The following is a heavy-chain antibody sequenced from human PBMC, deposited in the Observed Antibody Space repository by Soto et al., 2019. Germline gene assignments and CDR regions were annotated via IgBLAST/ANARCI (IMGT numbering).Heavy chain of an antibody. Sequence: SETLSLTCDVSSGSITTSVLWTWVRQFPGKGLEWIGEVAHDGHTNYNPSLSGRVTMSVDLSNSQFSLKAASVTAADTAVYFCVGGRDYDYWGQGTLVTVSS. V-gene: IGHV4-4*02. CDR1: SGSITTSVL. D-gene: IGHD1-26*01. CDR2: VAHDGHT. J-gene: IGHJ4*02. CDR3: VGGRDYDY.